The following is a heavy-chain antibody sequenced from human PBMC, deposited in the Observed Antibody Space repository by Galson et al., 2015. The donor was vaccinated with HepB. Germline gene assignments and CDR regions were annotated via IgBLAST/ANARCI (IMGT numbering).Heavy chain of an antibody. CDR3: ARDLVFYDSSGYAHSYDAFDV. Sequence: SLRLSCAASGFIVSSNFMSWVHQAPGKGLEWVSVIYTGGSTYYADSVKGRFTISRDNSKNTVYLRMNGLRAEDSAVYYCARDLVFYDSSGYAHSYDAFDVWGLGTMATVSS. D-gene: IGHD3-22*01. CDR1: GFIVSSNF. J-gene: IGHJ3*01. CDR2: IYTGGST. V-gene: IGHV3-66*01.